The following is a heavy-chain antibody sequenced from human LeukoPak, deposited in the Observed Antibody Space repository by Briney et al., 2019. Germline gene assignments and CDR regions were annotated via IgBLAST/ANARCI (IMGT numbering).Heavy chain of an antibody. D-gene: IGHD2-2*02. CDR3: ARVPAAIGDFDY. Sequence: SETLSLTCTVSGGSISSGGYYWSWIRQHPGKGLEWIGYIYYSGSTYYNPSLKSRVTISVDTSKNQFSLKLSSVTAADTAVYYCARVPAAIGDFDYWGQGTLVTASS. V-gene: IGHV4-31*03. CDR2: IYYSGST. J-gene: IGHJ4*02. CDR1: GGSISSGGYY.